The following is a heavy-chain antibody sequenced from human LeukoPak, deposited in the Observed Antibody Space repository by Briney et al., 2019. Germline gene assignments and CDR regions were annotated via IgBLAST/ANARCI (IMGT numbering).Heavy chain of an antibody. CDR3: AKTVVVTGNPRAFDI. V-gene: IGHV3-23*01. Sequence: GGTLRLSCAASGFSFSNYGMNWVRQAPGKGLEWVSGISGRGVSTYYADSLKGRFTVSRDNSKNTVFLQMNSPRAEDTAVYYCAKTVVVTGNPRAFDIWGQGTMVTVSS. D-gene: IGHD2-21*02. CDR1: GFSFSNYG. J-gene: IGHJ3*02. CDR2: ISGRGVST.